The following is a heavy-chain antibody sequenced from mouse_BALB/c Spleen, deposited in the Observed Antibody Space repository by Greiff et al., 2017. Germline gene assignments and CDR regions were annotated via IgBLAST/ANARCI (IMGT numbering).Heavy chain of an antibody. J-gene: IGHJ1*01. Sequence: EVKLMESGGGLVKPGGSLKLSCAASGFTFSSYAMSWVRQTPEKRLEWVASISSGGSTYYPDSVKGRFTISRDNARNILYLQMSSLRSEDTAMYYCARDWDGSHWYFDVWGAGTTVTVAS. D-gene: IGHD1-1*01. CDR2: ISSGGST. CDR3: ARDWDGSHWYFDV. CDR1: GFTFSSYA. V-gene: IGHV5-6-5*01.